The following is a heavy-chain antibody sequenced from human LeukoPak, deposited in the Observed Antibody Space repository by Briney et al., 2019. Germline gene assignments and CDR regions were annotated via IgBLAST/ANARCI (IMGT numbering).Heavy chain of an antibody. CDR1: GYTFTGYY. V-gene: IGHV1-18*04. Sequence: GASEKVSCKASGYTFTGYYMHWVRQAPGQGLEWMGWISAYNGNRNYAQKLQGRVTMTTDTSTSTAYMELRSLRSDDTAVYYCARFRYRHDGGYSSGRSPPYFDYWGQGTMVTVSS. CDR3: ARFRYRHDGGYSSGRSPPYFDY. CDR2: ISAYNGNR. D-gene: IGHD6-19*01. J-gene: IGHJ4*03.